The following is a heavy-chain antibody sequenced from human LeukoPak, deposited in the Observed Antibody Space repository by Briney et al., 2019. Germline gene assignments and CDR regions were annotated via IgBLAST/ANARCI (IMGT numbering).Heavy chain of an antibody. D-gene: IGHD5-24*01. CDR1: GYTFTSFA. Sequence: ASVKVSCKASGYTFTSFAVHWVRQAPGQRLEWMGWINPNSDGTNYAQKFQGRVTMTRDTSISTAYMELSSLRSEDTAVYYCARTPIGAFDIWGQGTMVTVSS. CDR2: INPNSDGT. V-gene: IGHV1-2*02. J-gene: IGHJ3*02. CDR3: ARTPIGAFDI.